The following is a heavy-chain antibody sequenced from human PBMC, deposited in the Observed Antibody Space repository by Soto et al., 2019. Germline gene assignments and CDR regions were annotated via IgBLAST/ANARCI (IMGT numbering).Heavy chain of an antibody. Sequence: PGGSLRLSCAASGFTFSSYAMHWVRQAPGKGLEWVAVISYDGSNKYYADSVKGRFTISRDNSKNTLYPQMNSLRAEDTAVYYCAREEYSSSWYYYYGMDVWGQGTTVTVSS. J-gene: IGHJ6*02. CDR3: AREEYSSSWYYYYGMDV. CDR1: GFTFSSYA. CDR2: ISYDGSNK. V-gene: IGHV3-30-3*01. D-gene: IGHD6-13*01.